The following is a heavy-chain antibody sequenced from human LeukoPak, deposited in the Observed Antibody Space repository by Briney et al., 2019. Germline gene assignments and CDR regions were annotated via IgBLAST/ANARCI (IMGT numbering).Heavy chain of an antibody. CDR1: GFSLSTYG. Sequence: GGSLRLSCAASGFSLSTYGMHWVRQAPGKGLEWVAFIAYDGSNKWYAGSVKGRFTISRDNSKNTLYLQMNNLRADDTAVYYCVKKGQADDDGKPDWGQGTLVTVSS. V-gene: IGHV3-30*02. CDR3: VKKGQADDDGKPD. CDR2: IAYDGSNK. D-gene: IGHD1-1*01. J-gene: IGHJ4*02.